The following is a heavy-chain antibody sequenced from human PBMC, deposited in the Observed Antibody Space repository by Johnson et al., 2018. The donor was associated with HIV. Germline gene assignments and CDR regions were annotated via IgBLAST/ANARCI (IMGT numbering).Heavy chain of an antibody. CDR2: IYSGGST. CDR3: AKDLSSQLLWFIRDGFDV. V-gene: IGHV3-66*03. Sequence: VQLVESGGRLIQPGGSLRLSCTASDFTVSSNYMSWVRQAPGKGLEWVSVIYSGGSTYYADSVKGRFTISRDNSKNTLYLQMNSLRAEDTAVYYCAKDLSSQLLWFIRDGFDVWGQGTMVTVSS. J-gene: IGHJ3*01. CDR1: DFTVSSNY. D-gene: IGHD3-10*01.